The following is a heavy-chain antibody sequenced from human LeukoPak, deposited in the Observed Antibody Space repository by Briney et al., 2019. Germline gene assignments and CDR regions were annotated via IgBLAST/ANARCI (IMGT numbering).Heavy chain of an antibody. J-gene: IGHJ4*02. Sequence: GASVKVSCKASGYTFTSYDINWARQATGQGLEWMGWMNPNSGNTGYAQKFQGRVTMTRNTSISTAYMELSSLRSEDTAVYYCARVERSLIVVVVAAAFDYWGQGTLVTVSS. CDR3: ARVERSLIVVVVAAAFDY. CDR2: MNPNSGNT. V-gene: IGHV1-8*01. CDR1: GYTFTSYD. D-gene: IGHD2-15*01.